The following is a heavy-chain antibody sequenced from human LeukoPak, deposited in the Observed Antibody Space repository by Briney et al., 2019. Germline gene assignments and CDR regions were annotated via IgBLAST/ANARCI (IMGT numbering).Heavy chain of an antibody. J-gene: IGHJ4*02. CDR1: GFTFDDYA. D-gene: IGHD2-2*01. CDR3: ARVAASDIVVVPAATFDY. Sequence: PGGSLRLSCAASGFTFDDYAMHWVRQAPGKGLEWVSGISWNSGSIGYADSVKGRFTISRDNAKNSLYLQMNSLRAEDTAVYYCARVAASDIVVVPAATFDYWGQGTLVTVSS. CDR2: ISWNSGSI. V-gene: IGHV3-9*01.